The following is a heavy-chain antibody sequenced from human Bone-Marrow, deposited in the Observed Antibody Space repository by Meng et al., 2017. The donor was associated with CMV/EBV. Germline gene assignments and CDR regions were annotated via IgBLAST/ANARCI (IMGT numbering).Heavy chain of an antibody. J-gene: IGHJ6*02. CDR3: ARQNYYYYGMDV. V-gene: IGHV5-51*01. Sequence: GESLKISCQVSGYTFTSYWIGWVRQMPGKGLEWMGVIYPGDSDTRYSPSFEGQVTISADKSISTAYLQWSSLEASDSAMYYCARQNYYYYGMDVWGQGTTVTVYS. CDR1: GYTFTSYW. CDR2: IYPGDSDT.